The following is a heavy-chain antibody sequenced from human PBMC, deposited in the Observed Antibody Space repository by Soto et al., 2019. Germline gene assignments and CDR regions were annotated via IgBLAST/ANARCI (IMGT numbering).Heavy chain of an antibody. CDR1: GFTFSSYG. CDR2: ISYDGSNK. V-gene: IGHV3-30*03. Sequence: PGGSLRLSCAASGFTFSSYGMHWVRQAPGKGLEWVAVISYDGSNKYYADSVKGRFTISRDNSKNTLYLQMNSLRAEDTAVYYCAEICGGDCYSGSLVLHAHPPKEPFGVIWGQGTMVTVSS. CDR3: AEICGGDCYSGSLVLHAHPPKEPFGVI. J-gene: IGHJ3*02. D-gene: IGHD2-21*02.